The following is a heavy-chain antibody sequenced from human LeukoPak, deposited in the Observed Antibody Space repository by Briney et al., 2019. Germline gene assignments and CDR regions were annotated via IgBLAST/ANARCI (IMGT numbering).Heavy chain of an antibody. CDR2: IYYSGST. V-gene: IGHV4-39*01. Sequence: PSETLSLTCTVSGGSISSSSYHWGWIRQPPGKGLEWIGSIYYSGSTYYNPSLKSRVTISVDTSKNQFSLKLSSVTAADTAVYYCARHGYCSSTSCTGDAFDIWGQGTMVTVSS. CDR3: ARHGYCSSTSCTGDAFDI. CDR1: GGSISSSSYH. D-gene: IGHD2-2*03. J-gene: IGHJ3*02.